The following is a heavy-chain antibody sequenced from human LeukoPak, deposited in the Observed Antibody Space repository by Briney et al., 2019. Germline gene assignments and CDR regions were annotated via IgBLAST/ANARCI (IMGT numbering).Heavy chain of an antibody. D-gene: IGHD6-13*01. J-gene: IGHJ4*02. V-gene: IGHV1-2*02. CDR3: ARGGYSSSLYDY. CDR1: GYTFTGYY. Sequence: GASVKVSCKASGYTFTGYYMHWVRQAPGQGLEWMGWIKPINPNSDDINYAQKFRGRVTMTRDTSISTAYMELSSLRSDDTALYYCARGGYSSSLYDYGCQGTLVTVSA. CDR2: IKPINPNSDDI.